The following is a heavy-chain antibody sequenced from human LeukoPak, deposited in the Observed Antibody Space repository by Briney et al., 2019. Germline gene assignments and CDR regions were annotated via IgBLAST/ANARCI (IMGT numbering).Heavy chain of an antibody. V-gene: IGHV1-24*01. CDR1: GYTLTELS. D-gene: IGHD4-23*01. Sequence: ASVKVSCKVSGYTLTELSMHWVRQAPGKGREWRGGFDPEDGETIYAQKFQGRVTMTEDTSTDTAYMELSSLRSEDTAVYYCATVYGGNALVDYWGQGTLVTVSS. J-gene: IGHJ4*02. CDR3: ATVYGGNALVDY. CDR2: FDPEDGET.